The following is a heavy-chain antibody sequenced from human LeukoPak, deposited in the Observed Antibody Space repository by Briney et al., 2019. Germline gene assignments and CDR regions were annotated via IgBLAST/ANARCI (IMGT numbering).Heavy chain of an antibody. J-gene: IGHJ4*02. Sequence: PSETLSLACTASGVSISSHYWAWIRQPPGKELEWIAYIYNSGSTNYNPSLKSRVTISIDTSKNQFSLKLSSVTAADTAVYYCARVGGEGQSYDFWSGYFGYWGQGTLVTVSS. D-gene: IGHD3-3*01. CDR2: IYNSGST. CDR1: GVSISSHY. CDR3: ARVGGEGQSYDFWSGYFGY. V-gene: IGHV4-59*11.